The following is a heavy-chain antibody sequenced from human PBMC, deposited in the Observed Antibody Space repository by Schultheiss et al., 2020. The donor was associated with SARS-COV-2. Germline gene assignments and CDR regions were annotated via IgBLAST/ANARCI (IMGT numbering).Heavy chain of an antibody. V-gene: IGHV1-2*06. J-gene: IGHJ5*02. D-gene: IGHD3-3*02. Sequence: ASVKVSCKASGYTFTGYYMHWVRQAPGQGLEWMGRINPNSGGTNYAQKFQGRVTMTRDTSITTVYMELSRLRSDDTAIYYCTRDSLGTDWFDPWGQGTLVTVSS. CDR1: GYTFTGYY. CDR3: TRDSLGTDWFDP. CDR2: INPNSGGT.